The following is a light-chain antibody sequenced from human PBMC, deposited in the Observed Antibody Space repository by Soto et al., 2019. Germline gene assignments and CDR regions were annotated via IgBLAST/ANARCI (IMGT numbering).Light chain of an antibody. CDR3: QQCYMGWT. Sequence: IQMTQSPSSLSASVGYRVTITCRASQSISRSLAWYQHQPGKAPKLLIYDASSLESGVPSRFSGIGSGTEFTLSISSLQPEDFGTYYCQQCYMGWTFGQGTKVDIK. CDR1: QSISRS. CDR2: DAS. V-gene: IGKV1-5*01. J-gene: IGKJ1*01.